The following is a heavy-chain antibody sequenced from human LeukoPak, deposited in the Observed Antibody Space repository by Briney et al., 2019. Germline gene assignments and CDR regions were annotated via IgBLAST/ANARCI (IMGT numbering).Heavy chain of an antibody. D-gene: IGHD3-10*01. J-gene: IGHJ3*02. CDR1: GFTFSSYW. CDR3: ARDTISDDAFDI. V-gene: IGHV3-7*01. Sequence: GGSLRLSCAASGFTFSSYWMSWLRQAPGKGLEWVANIKQDGSEKYYVHSVKSRFTISRDNAKISLYLQMNSLRAEDTAVYYCARDTISDDAFDIWGQGTMVTVSS. CDR2: IKQDGSEK.